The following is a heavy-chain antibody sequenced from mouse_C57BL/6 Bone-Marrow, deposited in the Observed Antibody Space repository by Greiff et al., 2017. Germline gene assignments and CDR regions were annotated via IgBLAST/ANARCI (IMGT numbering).Heavy chain of an antibody. CDR1: GYTFTSYW. V-gene: IGHV1-55*01. CDR3: ARKSSYVDWYFDV. D-gene: IGHD1-1*01. J-gene: IGHJ1*03. Sequence: VQLQQPGAELVKPGASVTMSCKASGYTFTSYWITWVKQRPGQGLVWIGDIYPGSGSTNYNEKFKSKATLTVDTSSSTAYMQLSSLTSEDSAVYYCARKSSYVDWYFDVWGTGTTVTVSA. CDR2: IYPGSGST.